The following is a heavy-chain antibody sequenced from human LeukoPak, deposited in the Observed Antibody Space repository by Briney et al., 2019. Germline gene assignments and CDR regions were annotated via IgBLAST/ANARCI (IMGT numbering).Heavy chain of an antibody. D-gene: IGHD5-12*01. J-gene: IGHJ4*02. Sequence: GGSLRLSCAASGFTFSSYEMNWVRQAPGKGLEWISYITTSGTTLDYADSVKGRFTISRDNSKNTLYLQMSSLRAEDTAVYYCAKSHPLYIVATISFDYWGQGTLVTVSS. CDR3: AKSHPLYIVATISFDY. CDR1: GFTFSSYE. CDR2: ITTSGTTL. V-gene: IGHV3-48*03.